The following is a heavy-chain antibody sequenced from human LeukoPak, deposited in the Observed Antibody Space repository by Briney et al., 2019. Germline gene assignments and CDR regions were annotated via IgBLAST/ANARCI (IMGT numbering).Heavy chain of an antibody. CDR1: GGSISSYY. J-gene: IGHJ4*02. Sequence: SETLSLTCTVSGGSISSYYWSWIRQPPGKGLEWIGEINHSGSTNYNPSLKSRVTISVDTSKNQFSLKLSSVTAADTAVYYCAGRLGYCSGGSCPHFDYWGQGTLVTVSS. D-gene: IGHD2-15*01. CDR3: AGRLGYCSGGSCPHFDY. V-gene: IGHV4-34*01. CDR2: INHSGST.